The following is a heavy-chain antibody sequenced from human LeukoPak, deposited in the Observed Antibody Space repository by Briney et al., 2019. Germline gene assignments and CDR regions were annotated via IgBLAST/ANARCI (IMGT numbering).Heavy chain of an antibody. J-gene: IGHJ4*02. CDR3: ARDPYYDSSGYYLH. CDR2: ISAYNGNT. V-gene: IGHV1-18*01. Sequence: ASVKVSCKSSGYTFTSYGISWVRQAPGQGLEWMGWISAYNGNTNYAQKFQGRVTMTTDTSTRTAYMERRSLGSDDTAVYYCARDPYYDSSGYYLHWGQGTLVTVSS. D-gene: IGHD3-22*01. CDR1: GYTFTSYG.